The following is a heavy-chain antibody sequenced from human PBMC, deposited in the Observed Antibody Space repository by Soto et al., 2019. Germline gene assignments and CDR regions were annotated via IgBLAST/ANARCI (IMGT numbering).Heavy chain of an antibody. V-gene: IGHV1-69*01. CDR1: GGTFSRHA. Sequence: QVQLVQSGAEVRKPGSSVHVSCKASGGTFSRHAISWVRQAPGQGLEWMGGILPIFGTANHAQKFQGRVTILGDESTSKVYMELSSLRSEDTAMYYCARGWGYDSNDYYYAYWCQGTLVIVSS. CDR3: ARGWGYDSNDYYYAY. D-gene: IGHD3-22*01. CDR2: ILPIFGTA. J-gene: IGHJ4*02.